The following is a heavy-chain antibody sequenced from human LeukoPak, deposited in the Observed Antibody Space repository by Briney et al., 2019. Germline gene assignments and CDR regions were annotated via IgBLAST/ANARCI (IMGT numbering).Heavy chain of an antibody. J-gene: IGHJ2*01. V-gene: IGHV4-59*01. CDR1: GGSISSYY. CDR2: IYYSGST. CDR3: ARSGYSYGSRSPIYWYFDL. Sequence: SETLSLTCTVSGGSISSYYWSWIRQPPGKGLEWIGYIYYSGSTNYHPSLKSRVTISVDTSKNQFSLKLSSVTAADTAVYYCARSGYSYGSRSPIYWYFDLWGGGTLVTVSS. D-gene: IGHD5-18*01.